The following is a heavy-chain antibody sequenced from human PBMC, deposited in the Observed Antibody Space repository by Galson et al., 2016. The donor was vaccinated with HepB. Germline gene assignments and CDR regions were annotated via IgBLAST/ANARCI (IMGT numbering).Heavy chain of an antibody. CDR3: HL. Sequence: QVQLQESGPGLVKPSETLSLTCTVSGGSISSYYWSWIRQPPGKGLEWIGYIYYSGSTNYNPSLKSRVTISVDTSKNQFSFHQGPIGLPPGALLQEHLWG. CDR1: GGSISSYY. CDR2: IYYSGST. D-gene: IGHD1-26*01. J-gene: IGHJ6*01. V-gene: IGHV4-59*01.